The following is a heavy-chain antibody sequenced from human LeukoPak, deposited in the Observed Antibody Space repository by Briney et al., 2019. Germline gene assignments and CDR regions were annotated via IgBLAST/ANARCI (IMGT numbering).Heavy chain of an antibody. V-gene: IGHV3-30*02. CDR3: AKDGMRYSSGWFNRDY. CDR2: IRYDGSNK. D-gene: IGHD6-19*01. Sequence: GGSLRLSCEASGFTFSSYGMHWVRQAPGKGLEWVAFIRYDGSNKYYADSVKGRFTISRDNSKNTLYLQMNSLRAEDTAVYYCAKDGMRYSSGWFNRDYWGQGTLVTVSS. CDR1: GFTFSSYG. J-gene: IGHJ4*02.